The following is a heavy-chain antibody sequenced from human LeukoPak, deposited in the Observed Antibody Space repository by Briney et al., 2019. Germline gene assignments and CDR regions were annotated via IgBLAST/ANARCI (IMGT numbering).Heavy chain of an antibody. J-gene: IGHJ4*02. CDR1: GFPFSNHG. CDR3: VKDGDDSGWNYFDY. D-gene: IGHD6-19*01. V-gene: IGHV3-30*18. CDR2: ISYDGRNK. Sequence: PGRSRRLSCAASGFPFSNHGMHWVRQAPGKGLEWVAVISYDGRNKYYADSVKGRFTISRDNSQNTLSLQMNSLRAEDTAVYYCVKDGDDSGWNYFDYWGQGTLVTVSS.